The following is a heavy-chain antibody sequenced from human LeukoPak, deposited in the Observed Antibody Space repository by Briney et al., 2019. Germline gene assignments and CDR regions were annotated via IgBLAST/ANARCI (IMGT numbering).Heavy chain of an antibody. CDR3: TRNWGSDNWFDP. Sequence: GGSLRLSCAASGFTFSSYAMHWVRQAPGKGLEYVSAINSDGSSTFYANSLKGRFTISRDNSKNTLYLQMNSLRAEDTAVYYCTRNWGSDNWFDPWGQGTLVTVSS. D-gene: IGHD7-27*01. V-gene: IGHV3-64*01. CDR1: GFTFSSYA. J-gene: IGHJ5*02. CDR2: INSDGSST.